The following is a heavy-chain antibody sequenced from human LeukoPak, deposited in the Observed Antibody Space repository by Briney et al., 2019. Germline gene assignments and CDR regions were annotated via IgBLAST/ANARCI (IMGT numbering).Heavy chain of an antibody. CDR3: ARHSRTRGLRGYHFDY. CDR1: GGSISSSSYY. D-gene: IGHD1-1*01. J-gene: IGHJ4*02. Sequence: SETLSLTCTVSGGSISSSSYYWGWIRQPPGKGLEWIGSIYYSGSTYYNPSLKSRVTISVDTSKNQFSLKLSSVTAADTAVYYCARHSRTRGLRGYHFDYWGRGTLVTVSS. V-gene: IGHV4-39*01. CDR2: IYYSGST.